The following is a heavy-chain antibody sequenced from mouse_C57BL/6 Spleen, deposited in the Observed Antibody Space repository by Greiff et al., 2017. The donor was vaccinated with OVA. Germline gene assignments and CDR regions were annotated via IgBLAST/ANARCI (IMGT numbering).Heavy chain of an antibody. J-gene: IGHJ4*01. Sequence: QVQLQQPGAELVRPGTSVKLSCKASGYTFTSYWMHWVKQRPGQGLEWIGVIDPSDSYNNYNQKFKGKATLTVATSSSTAYMQLSSLPYEDSAVYYCSRSLGHDYAMDYWGQGTSVTVSS. CDR1: GYTFTSYW. V-gene: IGHV1-59*01. CDR2: IDPSDSYN. CDR3: SRSLGHDYAMDY.